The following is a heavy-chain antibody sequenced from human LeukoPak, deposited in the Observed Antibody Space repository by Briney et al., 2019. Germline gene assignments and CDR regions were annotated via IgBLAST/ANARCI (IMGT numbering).Heavy chain of an antibody. D-gene: IGHD3-3*01. J-gene: IGHJ6*03. CDR2: IYHSGST. V-gene: IGHV4-39*07. CDR1: GGSISSTTYY. Sequence: SETLSLTCTVSGGSISSTTYYWGWIRQPPGKGLEWIGSIYHSGSTYYNPSLKSRVTISVDTSKNQFSLKLSSVTAADTAVYYCARVVRGDFWSAHGVHYYYYMDVWGKGTTVTVSS. CDR3: ARVVRGDFWSAHGVHYYYYMDV.